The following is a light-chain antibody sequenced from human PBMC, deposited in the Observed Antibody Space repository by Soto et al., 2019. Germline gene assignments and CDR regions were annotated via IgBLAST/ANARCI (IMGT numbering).Light chain of an antibody. CDR3: QQYGNSPPYT. J-gene: IGKJ2*01. CDR1: QSVSSTY. V-gene: IGKV3-20*01. CDR2: GAS. Sequence: EIVLTQSPGTLSLSPGERATLSCRASQSVSSTYLAWYQQKPGQAARLLIYGASSRATGIPDRFSGGGSGTDFTLTISRLEPEDFAVYYCQQYGNSPPYTFGQGTKREIK.